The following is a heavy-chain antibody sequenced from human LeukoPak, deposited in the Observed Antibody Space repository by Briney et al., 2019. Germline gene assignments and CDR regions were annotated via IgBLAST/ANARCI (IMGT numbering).Heavy chain of an antibody. J-gene: IGHJ4*02. V-gene: IGHV3-53*01. CDR1: GFTVSSSY. CDR3: TRDLNSGGSC. Sequence: GGSLRLSCAASGFTVSSSYMSWVRQAPGKGLEWVSVIHSGGNTYYADSVKGRFTISRDNSKNTLYLQMISLRAEDTAVYYCTRDLNSGGSCWGQGTLVTVSS. D-gene: IGHD2-15*01. CDR2: IHSGGNT.